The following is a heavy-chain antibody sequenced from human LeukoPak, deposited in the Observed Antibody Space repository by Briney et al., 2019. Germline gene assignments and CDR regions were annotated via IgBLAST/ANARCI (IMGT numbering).Heavy chain of an antibody. V-gene: IGHV3-21*01. Sequence: GGSLRLSCAGSGFTFSSYSMNWVRQAPGKGLEGGSSISFNNVIFYADSVKGRFTISRDNAKNSLYPQMFSLRAEDTAVYYCAREQTRGGDLHYWGQGALVTVSS. CDR2: ISFNNVI. D-gene: IGHD2-21*02. CDR1: GFTFSSYS. J-gene: IGHJ4*02. CDR3: AREQTRGGDLHY.